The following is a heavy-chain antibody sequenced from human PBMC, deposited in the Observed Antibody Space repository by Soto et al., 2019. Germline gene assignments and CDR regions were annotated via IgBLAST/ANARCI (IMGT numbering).Heavy chain of an antibody. D-gene: IGHD6-13*01. CDR2: INHSGST. Sequence: PSETLSLTCAVYGGSFSGYYWIWIRQPPGKGLEWIGEINHSGSTNYNPSLKSRVTISVDTSKNQFSLKLSSVTAADTAVYYCAREGGRSSSWSRAVGYWGQGTLVTVS. V-gene: IGHV4-34*01. CDR3: AREGGRSSSWSRAVGY. J-gene: IGHJ4*02. CDR1: GGSFSGYY.